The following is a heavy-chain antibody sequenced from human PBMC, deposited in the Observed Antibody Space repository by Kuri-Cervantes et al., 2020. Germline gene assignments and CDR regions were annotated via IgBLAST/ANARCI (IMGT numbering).Heavy chain of an antibody. V-gene: IGHV1-18*01. Sequence: ASVKVSCKATGYSFTTNEITWLRQARGQGLEWMGWINTYSGNTVYADKFQGRITMTRDTSTGTAYMDLRSLRSDDTAVYYCARFIRGGYQPHSDYWGQGTLVTVSS. CDR1: GYSFTTNE. CDR3: ARFIRGGYQPHSDY. J-gene: IGHJ4*02. CDR2: INTYSGNT. D-gene: IGHD5-12*01.